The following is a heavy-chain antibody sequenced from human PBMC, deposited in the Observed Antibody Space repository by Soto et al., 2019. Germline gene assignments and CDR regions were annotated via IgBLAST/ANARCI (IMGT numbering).Heavy chain of an antibody. D-gene: IGHD4-17*01. CDR2: IWYDGSNK. CDR1: GFTFSSYG. J-gene: IGHJ4*02. CDR3: ARDSFNLDYGDYLPLDY. Sequence: GGSLRLSCAASGFTFSSYGMHWVRQAPGKGLEWVAVIWYDGSNKYYADSVKGRFTISRDNSKNTLYLQMNSLRAEDTAVYYCARDSFNLDYGDYLPLDYWGQGTLVTVSS. V-gene: IGHV3-33*01.